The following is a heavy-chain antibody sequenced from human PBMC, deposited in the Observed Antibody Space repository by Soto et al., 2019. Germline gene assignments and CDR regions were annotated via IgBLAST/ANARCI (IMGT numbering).Heavy chain of an antibody. J-gene: IGHJ4*02. CDR3: AGRSYFDY. Sequence: QVQLVQSGAEMKKPGASVKVSCKASGYTFITYGISWVRQAPGQGLEWMGWISTYNGNTDYAQKFQGRVTMTTDTSTSTAYMELGSLISDDTAVYYWAGRSYFDYWGQGTLVTVSS. CDR1: GYTFITYG. V-gene: IGHV1-18*01. CDR2: ISTYNGNT.